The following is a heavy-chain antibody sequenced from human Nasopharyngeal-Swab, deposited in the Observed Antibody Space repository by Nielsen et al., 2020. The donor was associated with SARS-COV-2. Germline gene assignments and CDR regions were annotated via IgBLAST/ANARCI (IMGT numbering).Heavy chain of an antibody. CDR1: GGSISSSSYY. Sequence: GSLRLSCTVSGGSISSSSYYWGWIRQPPGKGLEWIGSIYYSGSTYYNPSLKSRVTISVGTSKNQFPLKLSPVTAADTAVYYCARPLYSSGWYPGYWGQGTLVTVSS. J-gene: IGHJ4*02. V-gene: IGHV4-39*01. CDR3: ARPLYSSGWYPGY. D-gene: IGHD6-19*01. CDR2: IYYSGST.